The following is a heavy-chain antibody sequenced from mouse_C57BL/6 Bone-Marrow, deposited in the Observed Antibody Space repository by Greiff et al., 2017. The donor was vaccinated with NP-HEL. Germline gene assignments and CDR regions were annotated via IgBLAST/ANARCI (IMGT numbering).Heavy chain of an antibody. Sequence: VQLQQSGPELVKPGASVKISCKASGYAFSSSWMNWVKQRPGKGLEWIGRIYPGDGDTNYNGKFKGKATLTADKSSSTAYMQLSSLTSEDSAVYFGARGPSYDGYYWFAYWGQGTLVTVSA. CDR3: ARGPSYDGYYWFAY. CDR2: IYPGDGDT. CDR1: GYAFSSSW. D-gene: IGHD2-3*01. V-gene: IGHV1-82*01. J-gene: IGHJ3*01.